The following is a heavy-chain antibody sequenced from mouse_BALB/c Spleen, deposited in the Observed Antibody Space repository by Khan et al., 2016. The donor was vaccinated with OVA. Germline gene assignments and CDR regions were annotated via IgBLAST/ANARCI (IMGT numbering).Heavy chain of an antibody. V-gene: IGHV1-20*02. CDR3: ARKNGSDLDY. Sequence: VQLQQSGPELVKPGASVKISCKASGYSFTGYFMNWVMPSHGKSLEWIGRINPHIGETFYNQKFVGKATLTVDESSSTAHMELRSLASEDSAVYFCARKNGSDLDYWGQGTTLTVSS. J-gene: IGHJ2*01. CDR2: INPHIGET. D-gene: IGHD1-1*01. CDR1: GYSFTGYF.